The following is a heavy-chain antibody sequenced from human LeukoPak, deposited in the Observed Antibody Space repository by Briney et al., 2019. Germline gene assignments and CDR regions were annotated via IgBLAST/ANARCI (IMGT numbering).Heavy chain of an antibody. CDR1: GFTVSINS. J-gene: IGHJ4*02. CDR3: AKASYYYDSSGYSY. D-gene: IGHD3-22*01. Sequence: GGSLRLSCTVSGFTVSINSMSWVRQAPGKGLEWVSFIYSGGNTHYSDSVKGRFTISRDNSKNTLYLQMNSLRAEDTAVYYCAKASYYYDSSGYSYWGQGTLVTVSS. CDR2: IYSGGNT. V-gene: IGHV3-53*01.